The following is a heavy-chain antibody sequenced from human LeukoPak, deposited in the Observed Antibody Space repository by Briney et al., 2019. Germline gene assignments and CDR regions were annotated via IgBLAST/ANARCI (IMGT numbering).Heavy chain of an antibody. CDR3: ARGEYYFDGGY. J-gene: IGHJ4*02. D-gene: IGHD3-22*01. Sequence: GGSLRLSCAVSGLTFTDYWMSWVRQAPGKGLEWVANIKQDGSEKNYADSVKGRFSISRDNAKNSLYLQMNSLRGDDTAVYYCARGEYYFDGGYWGQGTLVTVSS. CDR2: IKQDGSEK. CDR1: GLTFTDYW. V-gene: IGHV3-7*03.